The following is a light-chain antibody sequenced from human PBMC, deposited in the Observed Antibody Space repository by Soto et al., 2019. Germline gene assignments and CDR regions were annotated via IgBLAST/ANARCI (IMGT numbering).Light chain of an antibody. CDR1: QSISGN. V-gene: IGKV3-15*01. J-gene: IGKJ5*01. Sequence: EVVMTQSPATLSVSPGERATLSCRASQSISGNLAWYQQKPGQAPRLLIYHAIARATGIPTRFSGSGSGTEFTLTINSLQSEDFAVYYCQQYNYWPPITFGQGTRLEIK. CDR3: QQYNYWPPIT. CDR2: HAI.